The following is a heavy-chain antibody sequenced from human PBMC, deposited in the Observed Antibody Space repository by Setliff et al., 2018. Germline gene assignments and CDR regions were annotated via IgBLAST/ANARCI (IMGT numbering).Heavy chain of an antibody. CDR3: AKDRVNDGIWDFDS. CDR2: IDQASST. CDR1: GFTFRHYS. J-gene: IGHJ4*02. V-gene: IGHV3-53*01. D-gene: IGHD1-20*01. Sequence: GSLRLSCATSGFTFRHYSLTWVRQAPGKGLEWVSGIDQASSTYHPEYMKGRFTISRDNSRNTISLQINDLRAEDTATYYCAKDRVNDGIWDFDSWGQGLLVTSPQ.